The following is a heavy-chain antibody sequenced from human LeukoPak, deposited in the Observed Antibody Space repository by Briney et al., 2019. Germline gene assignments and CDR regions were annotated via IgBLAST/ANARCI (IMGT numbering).Heavy chain of an antibody. D-gene: IGHD2-15*01. V-gene: IGHV1-3*01. CDR2: INAGNGNT. Sequence: GASVKVSCKASGYTFTSYGISWVRQAPGQRLEWMGWINAGNGNTKYSQKFQGRVTITRDTSASTAYMELSSLRSEDTAVYYCARGGYCSGGSCYQFLTNYWGQGTLVTVSS. CDR3: ARGGYCSGGSCYQFLTNY. CDR1: GYTFTSYG. J-gene: IGHJ4*02.